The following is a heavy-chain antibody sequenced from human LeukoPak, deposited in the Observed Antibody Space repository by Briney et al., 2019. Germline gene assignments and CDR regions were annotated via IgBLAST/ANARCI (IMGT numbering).Heavy chain of an antibody. CDR1: GFTFNTYG. Sequence: GGSLRLSCAASGFTFNTYGMSWIRHVPGRGREWVSGINWMGVSIVYEDSVKGRFTISRDNAKNSLFLQMNSLRAKDTALYYCARGYCSGGSCWYFDHWGQGALVTVSS. CDR2: INWMGVSI. D-gene: IGHD2-15*01. J-gene: IGHJ4*02. V-gene: IGHV3-20*04. CDR3: ARGYCSGGSCWYFDH.